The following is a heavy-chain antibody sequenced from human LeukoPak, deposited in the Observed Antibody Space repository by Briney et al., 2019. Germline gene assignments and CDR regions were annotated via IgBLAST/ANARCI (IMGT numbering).Heavy chain of an antibody. CDR2: ISGSGAST. V-gene: IGHV3-23*01. CDR3: AKGSRGYTNYYLDY. J-gene: IGHJ4*02. Sequence: GGSQRLSCASSVFSFSGYAMIWVRQAPGKGLELVSTISGSGASTFYADSVRGRFITSKDIPSNIVYLQMNSLRAEDTAVYYCAKGSRGYTNYYLDYWGQGTLVTVSS. D-gene: IGHD2-2*02. CDR1: VFSFSGYA.